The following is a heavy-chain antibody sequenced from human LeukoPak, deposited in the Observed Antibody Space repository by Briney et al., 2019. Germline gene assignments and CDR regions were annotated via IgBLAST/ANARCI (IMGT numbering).Heavy chain of an antibody. V-gene: IGHV3-7*03. Sequence: GGSLRLSCAASGFTFSSYYMNWVRQAPGKGLEWVANIKQDGSEKYYVDSVKGRFTISRDNAKNSLYLQMNSLRAEDMALYYCAKDIYSNYGPTAFDIWGQGTMVTVSS. J-gene: IGHJ3*02. CDR2: IKQDGSEK. CDR3: AKDIYSNYGPTAFDI. CDR1: GFTFSSYY. D-gene: IGHD4-11*01.